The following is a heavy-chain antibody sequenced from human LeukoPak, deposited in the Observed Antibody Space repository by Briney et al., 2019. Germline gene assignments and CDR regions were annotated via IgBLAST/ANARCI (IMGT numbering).Heavy chain of an antibody. J-gene: IGHJ4*02. CDR1: GGSVSSGSYF. CDR3: ARGGLEPPYY. CDR2: MYYSGST. D-gene: IGHD3-3*01. V-gene: IGHV4-61*01. Sequence: PSETLSLTCTVSGGSVSSGSYFWSWIRQPPGKGLEYLGYMYYSGSTKYNPSLKSRVTISVDTSKNQFSLSMTSVTSADTAVYYCARGGLEPPYYWGKGTLVTVSS.